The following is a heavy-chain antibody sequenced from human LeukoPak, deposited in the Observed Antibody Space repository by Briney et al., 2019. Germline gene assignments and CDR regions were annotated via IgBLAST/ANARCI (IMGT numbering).Heavy chain of an antibody. CDR3: AIGLYTYGFSPEAY. J-gene: IGHJ4*02. Sequence: SETLSLTCAVYGGSFSGYHWSWIRQPPGKGREWIGEINHSGSTNYNPSLKSRVTISVDTSNNHSSLKLSSVPAADTALYYCAIGLYTYGFSPEAYWGQGTLVTVSS. V-gene: IGHV4-34*01. D-gene: IGHD5-18*01. CDR1: GGSFSGYH. CDR2: INHSGST.